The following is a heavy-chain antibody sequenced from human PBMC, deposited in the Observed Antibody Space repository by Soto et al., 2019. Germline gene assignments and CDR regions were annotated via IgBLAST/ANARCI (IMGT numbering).Heavy chain of an antibody. CDR3: AGTATSIYSNSSPYYYYGMDV. Sequence: QVQLVQSGAEVKKPGSSVKVSCRASGGTFSSYAISWVRQAPGQGLEWMGGIIPIFGTANYAQKFQGRVTITADESTSTAYMELSSLRSEDTAVYYCAGTATSIYSNSSPYYYYGMDVWGQGTTVTVSS. J-gene: IGHJ6*02. CDR2: IIPIFGTA. V-gene: IGHV1-69*01. D-gene: IGHD6-6*01. CDR1: GGTFSSYA.